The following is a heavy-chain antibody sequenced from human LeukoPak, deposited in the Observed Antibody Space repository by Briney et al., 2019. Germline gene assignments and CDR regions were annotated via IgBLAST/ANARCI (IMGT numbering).Heavy chain of an antibody. CDR3: ARGGITIFGVVITDYFDY. CDR2: IYYSGST. Sequence: PSETLSLTCTVSGDSISPYYWSWIRQPPGKGLEWIGYIYYSGSTNYNPSLKSRVTISLDTSKNQFSLKLRSVAAADTAVYYCARGGITIFGVVITDYFDYWGQGTLVTVSS. CDR1: GDSISPYY. D-gene: IGHD3-3*01. V-gene: IGHV4-59*01. J-gene: IGHJ4*02.